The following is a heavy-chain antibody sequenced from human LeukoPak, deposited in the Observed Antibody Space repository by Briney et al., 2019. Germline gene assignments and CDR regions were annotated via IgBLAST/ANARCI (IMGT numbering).Heavy chain of an antibody. D-gene: IGHD2-2*01. CDR3: ARGGKEYQLLNNWFDP. J-gene: IGHJ5*02. Sequence: ASVKVSCKASGGTFSSYAISWVRQAPGQGLEWMGAIIPIFGTANYAQKFQGRVTITTDESTSTAYMELSSLRSEDTAVYYCARGGKEYQLLNNWFDPWGQGTLVTVSS. CDR2: IIPIFGTA. V-gene: IGHV1-69*05. CDR1: GGTFSSYA.